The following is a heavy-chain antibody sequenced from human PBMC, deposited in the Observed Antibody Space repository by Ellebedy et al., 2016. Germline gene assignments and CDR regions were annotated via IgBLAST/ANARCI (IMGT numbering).Heavy chain of an antibody. J-gene: IGHJ4*02. D-gene: IGHD3-22*01. V-gene: IGHV4-59*01. CDR2: IYYSGST. CDR3: ARDLDYYDSSGYYVGFVDY. Sequence: SETLSLXXTVSGGSISSYYWSWIRQPPGKGLEWIGYIYYSGSTNYNPSLKSRVTISVDTSKNQFSLKLSSVTAADTAVYYCARDLDYYDSSGYYVGFVDYWGQGTLVTVSS. CDR1: GGSISSYY.